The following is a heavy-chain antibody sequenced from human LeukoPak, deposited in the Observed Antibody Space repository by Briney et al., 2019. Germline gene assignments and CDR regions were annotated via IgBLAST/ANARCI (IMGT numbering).Heavy chain of an antibody. D-gene: IGHD6-6*01. V-gene: IGHV4-59*12. CDR2: IYHSGST. CDR3: ARGLGQPVGDY. Sequence: SETLSLTCTVSGGSISSYYWSWIRQPAGKGLEWIGYIYHSGSTYYNPSLKSRVTISVDRSKNQFSLKLSSVTAADTAVYYCARGLGQPVGDYWGQGTLVTVSS. CDR1: GGSISSYY. J-gene: IGHJ4*02.